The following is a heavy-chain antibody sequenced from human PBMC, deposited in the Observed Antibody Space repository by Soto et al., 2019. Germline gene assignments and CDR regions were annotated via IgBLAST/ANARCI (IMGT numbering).Heavy chain of an antibody. J-gene: IGHJ4*02. CDR3: AKDAGGYNYGYAGY. CDR1: GFTFSSYG. D-gene: IGHD5-18*01. CDR2: TSYDGSDT. Sequence: QVQLVESGGGVVQPGRSLRLSCEASGFTFSSYGMHWVRQAPGTGLEWVALTSYDGSDTYYADSLKGRFTISRDNSKNTLYLQMNRLRGEDTAVYYCAKDAGGYNYGYAGYWGQGTLVTVTS. V-gene: IGHV3-30*18.